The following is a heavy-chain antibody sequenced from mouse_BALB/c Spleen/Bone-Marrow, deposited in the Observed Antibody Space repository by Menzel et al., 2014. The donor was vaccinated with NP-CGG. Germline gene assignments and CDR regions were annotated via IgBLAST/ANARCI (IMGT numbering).Heavy chain of an antibody. Sequence: VMLVESGPGLVAPSQSLSITCTVSGFSLKSYGVHWVRQPPGKGLEWLGVIGTGGGTNYNSALMSRLSINKDNSKSQVFLKMNSLRTDDTAMYYCARYRAYGNRYFDVWGAGTPVTVSS. D-gene: IGHD2-1*01. CDR2: IGTGGGT. V-gene: IGHV2-9*02. CDR3: ARYRAYGNRYFDV. CDR1: GFSLKSYG. J-gene: IGHJ1*01.